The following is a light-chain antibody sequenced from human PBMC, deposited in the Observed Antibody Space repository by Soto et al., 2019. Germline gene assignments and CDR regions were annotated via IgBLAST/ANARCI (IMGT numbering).Light chain of an antibody. CDR1: QSVSSN. V-gene: IGKV3-15*01. Sequence: EIVMTQSPATLCVSPGERATLSCRASQSVSSNLAWYQQKPGPAPRLLIYGASTRATGIPARFSGSGSGTEFTLTISSLQSEDFAVYYCQQYNNWPPWTFGQGTKVEIK. CDR2: GAS. CDR3: QQYNNWPPWT. J-gene: IGKJ1*01.